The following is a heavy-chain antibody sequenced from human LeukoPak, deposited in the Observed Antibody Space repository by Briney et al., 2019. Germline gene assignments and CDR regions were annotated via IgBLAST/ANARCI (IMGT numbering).Heavy chain of an antibody. D-gene: IGHD6-13*01. Sequence: GGSLRLSCAASGFTFSSYSMNWVRQAPGKGLEWVSSISSSSSYIYYADSVKGRFTISRDNAKNSLYLQMNSLRAEDTAVYYCARDRGSSSWYNWFHPWGQGTLVTVSS. J-gene: IGHJ5*02. CDR3: ARDRGSSSWYNWFHP. CDR2: ISSSSSYI. V-gene: IGHV3-21*01. CDR1: GFTFSSYS.